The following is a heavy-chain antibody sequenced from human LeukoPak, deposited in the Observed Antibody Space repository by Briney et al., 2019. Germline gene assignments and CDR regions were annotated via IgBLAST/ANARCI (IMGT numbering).Heavy chain of an antibody. J-gene: IGHJ4*02. D-gene: IGHD4-17*01. V-gene: IGHV4-59*01. Sequence: WETLSLTCTVSGGSIRSYYWSWIRQPPGKGLEWIGYIYYSGSTNYNPSLKSRVTISVHTSKNQFSLKLSSVTAADTAVYYCARGSGDYVLDYWGQGTLVTVSS. CDR1: GGSIRSYY. CDR2: IYYSGST. CDR3: ARGSGDYVLDY.